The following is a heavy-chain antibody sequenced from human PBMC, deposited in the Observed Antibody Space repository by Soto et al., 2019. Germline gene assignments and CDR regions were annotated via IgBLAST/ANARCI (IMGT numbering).Heavy chain of an antibody. D-gene: IGHD3-10*01. CDR3: ARRYYYGAGSYDY. Sequence: GASVKVSCKASGYTFTDYYMHWVRQAPGQGLEWMGWISAYNGNTNYAQKLQGRVTMTTDTSTSTAYMERRSLRSDDTAVYYCARRYYYGAGSYDYWGQGTLVTVSS. CDR2: ISAYNGNT. V-gene: IGHV1-18*04. J-gene: IGHJ4*02. CDR1: GYTFTDYY.